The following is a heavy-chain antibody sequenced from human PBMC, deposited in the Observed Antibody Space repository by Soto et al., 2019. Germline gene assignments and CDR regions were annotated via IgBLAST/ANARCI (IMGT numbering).Heavy chain of an antibody. D-gene: IGHD5-18*01. CDR3: AKYTSGTMRDY. V-gene: IGHV4-39*01. Sequence: SETLSLTCIVSGDSITTTTYYWGWIRQPPGKGLEWIGSFHYGGSTSYNPSLKSRVTIFVDTSKNQFSLIVNYVTAADTAVYYCAKYTSGTMRDYWGQGTLVTVSS. CDR2: FHYGGST. CDR1: GDSITTTTYY. J-gene: IGHJ4*02.